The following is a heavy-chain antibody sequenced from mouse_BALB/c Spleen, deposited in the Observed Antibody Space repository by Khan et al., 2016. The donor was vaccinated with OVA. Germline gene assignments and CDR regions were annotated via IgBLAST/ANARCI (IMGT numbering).Heavy chain of an antibody. CDR2: INPNNGDT. Sequence: EVQLQQSGPELVKPGASVKMSCKASGYTFTDYYMKWMKQSHGKSLEWIGDINPNNGDTFYNQKFKDKATLTVDKSSSTAYMQLNSLTSEDSAVYGCARGLFDVWGEGTTVTVSS. J-gene: IGHJ1*01. CDR1: GYTFTDYY. V-gene: IGHV1-26*01. CDR3: ARGLFDV.